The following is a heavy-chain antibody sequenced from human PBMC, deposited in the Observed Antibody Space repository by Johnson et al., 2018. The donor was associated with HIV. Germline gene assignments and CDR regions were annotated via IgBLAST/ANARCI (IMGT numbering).Heavy chain of an antibody. CDR1: GFTFSSYG. CDR3: ARDWEDYGAFDI. J-gene: IGHJ3*02. CDR2: IRYDGSNK. Sequence: QVQLVESGGGVVQPGGSLRLSCAASGFTFSSYGMHWVRQAPGKGLEWVAFIRYDGSNKYYADSVRGRFTISRDNSKNTLYLQMNSLRAEDTAVYYCARDWEDYGAFDIWGQGTMVTVSS. V-gene: IGHV3-30*02. D-gene: IGHD3-16*01.